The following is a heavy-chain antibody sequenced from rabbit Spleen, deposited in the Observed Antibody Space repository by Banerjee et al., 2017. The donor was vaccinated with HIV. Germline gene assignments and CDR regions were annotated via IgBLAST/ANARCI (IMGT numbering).Heavy chain of an antibody. Sequence: SLEESGGDLVKPGASLTLTCTASGVSFSNKAVMCWVRQAPGKGLEWIACINAITGKAVYASWAKGRFTISKSSSTTVTLQMTGLTVADTATYFCARGWGGAGHAFDPWARGPWSPS. V-gene: IGHV1S40*01. CDR3: ARGWGGAGHAFDP. CDR1: GVSFSNKAV. J-gene: IGHJ2*01. D-gene: IGHD4-1*01. CDR2: INAITGKA.